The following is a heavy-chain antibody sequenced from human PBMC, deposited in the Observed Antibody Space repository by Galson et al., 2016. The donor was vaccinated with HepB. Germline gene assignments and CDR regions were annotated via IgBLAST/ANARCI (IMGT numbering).Heavy chain of an antibody. Sequence: SLRLSCAASGFSFSDYYMSWIRQAPGKGLEWVSYISSSGSTIYYADSLKGRFTTSRDNAKKSMYLQMNNLRGDDPAVYYCAREGYCSGGSCYSGYYGMDVWGQGTTVTVSS. CDR2: ISSSGSTI. CDR1: GFSFSDYY. J-gene: IGHJ6*02. D-gene: IGHD2-15*01. CDR3: AREGYCSGGSCYSGYYGMDV. V-gene: IGHV3-11*01.